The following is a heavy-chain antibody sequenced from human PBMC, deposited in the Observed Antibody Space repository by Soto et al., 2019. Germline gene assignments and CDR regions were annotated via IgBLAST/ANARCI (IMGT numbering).Heavy chain of an antibody. CDR3: ARETCSGGSCYAFFDY. CDR1: DGSISSYY. Sequence: SETLSLTCSVSDGSISSYYWDWIRQPAGKGLEWIGRIYSSGSTNYNPSLQSRVTMSVDTSKNQFSLKLSSVTAADTAVYYCARETCSGGSCYAFFDYWGQGTLVTVSS. J-gene: IGHJ4*02. V-gene: IGHV4-4*07. CDR2: IYSSGST. D-gene: IGHD2-15*01.